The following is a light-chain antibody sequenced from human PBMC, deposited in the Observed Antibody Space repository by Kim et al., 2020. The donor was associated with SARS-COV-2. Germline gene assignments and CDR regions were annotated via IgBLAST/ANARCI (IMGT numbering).Light chain of an antibody. J-gene: IGLJ2*01. CDR3: GTWDSSLSAVV. Sequence: GQKFTISCSVSSSNIGSNYVSWYQHLPGTAPKLLIYDNNKRPSGIPDRFSGSKSGTSATLGITGLQTGDEADYYCGTWDSSLSAVVFGGGTQLTVL. CDR2: DNN. CDR1: SSNIGSNY. V-gene: IGLV1-51*01.